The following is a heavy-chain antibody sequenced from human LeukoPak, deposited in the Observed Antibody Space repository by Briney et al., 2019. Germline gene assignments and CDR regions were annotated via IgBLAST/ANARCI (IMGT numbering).Heavy chain of an antibody. J-gene: IGHJ4*02. CDR3: ARERFEALGGTYYYDSSGYYLDY. Sequence: ASVKVSCKASGYTFTSYYMHWVRQAPGQGLEWMGIINPSGGSTSYAQKFQGRVTMTRDTSTSTVYMELSSLRSEDTAVYYCARERFEALGGTYYYDSSGYYLDYWGQGTLVTVSS. CDR2: INPSGGST. V-gene: IGHV1-46*01. CDR1: GYTFTSYY. D-gene: IGHD3-22*01.